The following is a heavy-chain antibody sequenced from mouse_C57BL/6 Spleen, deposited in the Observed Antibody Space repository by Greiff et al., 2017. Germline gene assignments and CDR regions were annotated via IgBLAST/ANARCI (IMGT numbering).Heavy chain of an antibody. J-gene: IGHJ4*01. CDR1: GFSLTSYG. Sequence: QVHVKQSGPGLVQPSQSLSITCTVSGFSLTSYGVHWVRQSPGKGLEWLGVIWSGGSTDYNAAFISRLSISKDNSKSQVFFKMNSLQADDTAIYYCARMDDGYYGAMDYWGQGTSVTVSS. CDR2: IWSGGST. CDR3: ARMDDGYYGAMDY. D-gene: IGHD2-3*01. V-gene: IGHV2-2*01.